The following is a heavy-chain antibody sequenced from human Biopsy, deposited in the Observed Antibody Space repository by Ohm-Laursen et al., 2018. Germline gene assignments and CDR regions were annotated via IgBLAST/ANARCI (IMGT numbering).Heavy chain of an antibody. CDR3: ASRGLVMASDYYFDD. CDR2: IYYSGST. CDR1: GVYISDYY. V-gene: IGHV4-59*08. Sequence: ETLSLTCRVPGVYISDYYWSWIRQPPGRGLEWVGSIYYSGSTNYNPSLKSRVTISADTSKSQLSLHLTSVTAADTAVYYCASRGLVMASDYYFDDWGQGTLLTVSS. J-gene: IGHJ4*02. D-gene: IGHD3/OR15-3a*01.